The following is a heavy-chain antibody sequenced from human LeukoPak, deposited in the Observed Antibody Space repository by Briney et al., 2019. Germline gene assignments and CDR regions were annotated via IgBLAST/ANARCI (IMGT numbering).Heavy chain of an antibody. Sequence: GASVKVSCKASGYRYTRLDMHWVRQPPGQGLEWMGIINPSGGSTSYAQKFQGRVTMTRDTSTSTVYLELSSLRSEDTAVYYCAREHGPFDYWGQGTLVTVSS. D-gene: IGHD5-24*01. CDR1: GYRYTRLD. CDR2: INPSGGST. J-gene: IGHJ4*02. V-gene: IGHV1-46*01. CDR3: AREHGPFDY.